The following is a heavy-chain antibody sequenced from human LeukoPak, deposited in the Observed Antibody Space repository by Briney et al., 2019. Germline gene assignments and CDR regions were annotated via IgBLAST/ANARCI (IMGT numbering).Heavy chain of an antibody. J-gene: IGHJ6*03. Sequence: SETLSLTCTVSGYSISSGYYWGWIRQPPGKGLEWIGSIYHSGSTYYNPSLKSRVTISVDTSKNQFSPKLSSVTAADTAVYYCARDKGPYYYYYMDVWGKGTTVTVSS. CDR3: ARDKGPYYYYYMDV. CDR1: GYSISSGYY. CDR2: IYHSGST. V-gene: IGHV4-38-2*02.